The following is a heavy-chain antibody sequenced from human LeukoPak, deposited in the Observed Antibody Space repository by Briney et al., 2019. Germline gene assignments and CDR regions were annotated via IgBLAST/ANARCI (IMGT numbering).Heavy chain of an antibody. D-gene: IGHD3-9*01. CDR1: GYTFTSYG. J-gene: IGHJ4*02. CDR2: ISAYNGNT. Sequence: ASVKVSCKASGYTFTSYGISWVRQAPGQGLEWMGWISAYNGNTNYAQKLQGRATMTTDTSTSTAYMELRSLRSDDTAVYYCARDRLYDVLTGYYHEGIDYWGQGTLVTVSS. V-gene: IGHV1-18*01. CDR3: ARDRLYDVLTGYYHEGIDY.